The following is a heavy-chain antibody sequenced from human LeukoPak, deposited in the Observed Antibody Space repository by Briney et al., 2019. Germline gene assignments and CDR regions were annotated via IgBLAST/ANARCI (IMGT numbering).Heavy chain of an antibody. CDR3: VRDLREADH. Sequence: QAGGSLRLSCVASGFTFSAYCMHWVRQGPEKGLEWVSRICPDGSVVNHADSVKGRFTTSRDNAKNTVYLQMNSLRVDDTAVYYCVRDLREADHWGLGTLVTVS. D-gene: IGHD3-10*01. V-gene: IGHV3-74*01. CDR1: GFTFSAYC. CDR2: ICPDGSVV. J-gene: IGHJ4*02.